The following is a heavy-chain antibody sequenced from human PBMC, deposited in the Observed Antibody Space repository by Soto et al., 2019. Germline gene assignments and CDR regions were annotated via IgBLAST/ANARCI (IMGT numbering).Heavy chain of an antibody. Sequence: PGESLKISCKGSGYRFTTYWIAWVRQMPGKGLEWMGTIYPDDSDIRYSPSFQGQVTISADKSISTVCLQWSSLKASDTAMYYCARGALGSGTYYNVVDYYGLDVWGQGTTVTVSS. CDR3: ARGALGSGTYYNVVDYYGLDV. D-gene: IGHD3-10*01. V-gene: IGHV5-51*01. CDR1: GYRFTTYW. CDR2: IYPDDSDI. J-gene: IGHJ6*02.